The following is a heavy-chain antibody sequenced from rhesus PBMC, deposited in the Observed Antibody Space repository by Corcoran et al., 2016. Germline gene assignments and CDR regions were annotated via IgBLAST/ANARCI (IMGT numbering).Heavy chain of an antibody. Sequence: QLQLQESGPGLVKPSETLSLTCAVSGYSISGGYGWSWIRQPPGKGLEWIGYISYSGRTTYNPSLKSRVTISRDKSKNQFSLKLSSVTASDTAVYYCARDGSYGLDSWGQGVVVTVSS. D-gene: IGHD1-44*02. CDR3: ARDGSYGLDS. CDR2: ISYSGRT. CDR1: GYSISGGYG. V-gene: IGHV4-122*02. J-gene: IGHJ6*01.